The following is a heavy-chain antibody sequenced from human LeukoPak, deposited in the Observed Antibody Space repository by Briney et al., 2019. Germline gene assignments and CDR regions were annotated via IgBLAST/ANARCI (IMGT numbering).Heavy chain of an antibody. CDR2: ISYDGGNK. J-gene: IGHJ4*02. CDR1: GFTFSSYA. V-gene: IGHV3-30-3*01. Sequence: PGGSLRLSCAASGFTFSSYAMHWVRQAPGKGLEWVAVISYDGGNKYYADSVKGRFTISRDNSKNTLYLQMNSLRAEDTAVYYCARGIAVAGTRGFDYWGQGTLVTVSS. CDR3: ARGIAVAGTRGFDY. D-gene: IGHD6-19*01.